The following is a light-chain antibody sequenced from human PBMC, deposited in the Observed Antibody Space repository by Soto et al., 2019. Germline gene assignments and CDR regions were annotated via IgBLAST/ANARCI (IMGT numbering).Light chain of an antibody. CDR1: SSNLGAGYD. V-gene: IGLV1-40*01. J-gene: IGLJ2*01. CDR3: SSFAGSRNLL. CDR2: GNR. Sequence: QSVLTQPPSVSGAPGQRVTLSCTGNSSNLGAGYDVHWYQQLPGAAPKLVIFGNRNRPSGVPERFSGSKSGTSASLAITGLQAEDEADYYCSSFAGSRNLLFGGGTKVTVL.